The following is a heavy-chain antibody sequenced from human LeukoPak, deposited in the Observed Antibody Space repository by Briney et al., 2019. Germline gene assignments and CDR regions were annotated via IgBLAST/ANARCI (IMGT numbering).Heavy chain of an antibody. J-gene: IGHJ4*02. D-gene: IGHD2-15*01. CDR3: ARDKGYCSGGSCYSYVY. V-gene: IGHV1-18*01. CDR2: ISAYNGNT. CDR1: GYTFTSYG. Sequence: GASVTVSCKASGYTFTSYGISWVRQAPGQGLEWMGWISAYNGNTNYAQKLKGRVTMTTDTSTSTAYMELRSLRSDDTAVYYCARDKGYCSGGSCYSYVYWGQGTLVTVSS.